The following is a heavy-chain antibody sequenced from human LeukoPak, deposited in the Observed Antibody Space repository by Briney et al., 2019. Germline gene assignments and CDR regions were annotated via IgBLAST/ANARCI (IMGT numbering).Heavy chain of an antibody. V-gene: IGHV1-8*03. Sequence: ASVKVSCKASGYTFTSYDNNWVRQATGQGLEWMGWMNPNSGNTGYAQKFQGRVTITRNTSISTAYMELSSLRSEDTAVYYCARGSDLRAYSNYVGFDYWGQGTLVTVSS. D-gene: IGHD4-11*01. J-gene: IGHJ4*02. CDR3: ARGSDLRAYSNYVGFDY. CDR2: MNPNSGNT. CDR1: GYTFTSYD.